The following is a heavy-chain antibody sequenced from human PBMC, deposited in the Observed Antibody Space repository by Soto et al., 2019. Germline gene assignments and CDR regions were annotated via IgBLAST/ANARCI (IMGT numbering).Heavy chain of an antibody. CDR2: IRSKAYGGTT. D-gene: IGHD3-9*01. J-gene: IGHJ6*03. CDR3: TRATLSHYDILTRYVYYYYMDV. Sequence: GGSLRLSCTASGFTFGDYAMSWFRQAPGKGLEWVGFIRSKAYGGTTEYAASVKGRFTISRDDSKSIAYLQMNSLKTEDTAAYHCTRATLSHYDILTRYVYYYYMDVWGKGTTVTVSS. CDR1: GFTFGDYA. V-gene: IGHV3-49*03.